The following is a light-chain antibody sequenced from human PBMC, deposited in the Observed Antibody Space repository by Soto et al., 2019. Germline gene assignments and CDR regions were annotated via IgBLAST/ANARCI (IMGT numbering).Light chain of an antibody. J-gene: IGLJ2*01. CDR3: SSYTIYSTLLL. V-gene: IGLV2-14*01. Sequence: QSALTQPASVSGSPGQSITISCPGTSSDIGGYKYVSWYQQHPGKAPQLIIYEVTNRPSGVSDRFSGSKSGNTASLTISGLQAEEEADYYCSSYTIYSTLLLFGGGTKLTVL. CDR2: EVT. CDR1: SSDIGGYKY.